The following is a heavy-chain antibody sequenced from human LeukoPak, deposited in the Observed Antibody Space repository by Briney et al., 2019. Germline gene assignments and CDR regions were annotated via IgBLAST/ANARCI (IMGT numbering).Heavy chain of an antibody. J-gene: IGHJ1*01. D-gene: IGHD3-3*01. CDR2: INHSGST. CDR3: ARGSRITIFGVIHKRSEYFQH. CDR1: GGSFSGYY. V-gene: IGHV4-34*01. Sequence: SETLSLTCAVYGGSFSGYYWSWIRQPPGKGLEWIGEINHSGSTNYNPSLKSRVTISVDTSKNQFSLKLSSVTAADTAVYYCARGSRITIFGVIHKRSEYFQHWGQGTLVTVSS.